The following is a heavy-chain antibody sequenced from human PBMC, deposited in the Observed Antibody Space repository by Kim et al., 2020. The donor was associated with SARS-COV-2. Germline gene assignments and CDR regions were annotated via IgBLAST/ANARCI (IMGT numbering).Heavy chain of an antibody. J-gene: IGHJ4*02. Sequence: GGSLRLSCAASGFTFSDYYMSWIRQAPGKGLDWVSYISISSSYTNYADSLKGRFTISRDNAKNSLYLQMNSLRAEDTAVYYCAREKESYGDYDYWGQGTLVTVSS. CDR1: GFTFSDYY. V-gene: IGHV3-11*06. CDR3: AREKESYGDYDY. D-gene: IGHD4-17*01. CDR2: ISISSSYT.